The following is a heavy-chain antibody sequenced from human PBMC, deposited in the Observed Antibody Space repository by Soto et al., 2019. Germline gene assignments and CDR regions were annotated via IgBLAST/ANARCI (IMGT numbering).Heavy chain of an antibody. V-gene: IGHV4-59*01. Sequence: SETLSLTCTVSGGSISSYYWSWIRQPPGKGLEWIGYIYYSGSTNYNPSLKSRVTISVDTSKNQFSLKLSSVTAADTAVYYCARGAYYYDSSGYYLLDYWGQGTLVTVSS. J-gene: IGHJ4*02. CDR3: ARGAYYYDSSGYYLLDY. CDR1: GGSISSYY. CDR2: IYYSGST. D-gene: IGHD3-22*01.